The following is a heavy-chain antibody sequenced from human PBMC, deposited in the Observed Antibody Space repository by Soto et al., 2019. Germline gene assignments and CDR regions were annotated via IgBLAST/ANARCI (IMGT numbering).Heavy chain of an antibody. CDR1: GGTFSSYA. CDR2: IIPIFGTA. CDR3: ARAYPVAGTTSPYDY. Sequence: ASVKVSCKASGGTFSSYAISWVRQAPGQGLEWMGGIIPIFGTANYAQKFQGRVTITADESTSTAYMELSSLRSEDTAVYYCARAYPVAGTTSPYDYWGQGTLVTVSS. V-gene: IGHV1-69*13. D-gene: IGHD6-19*01. J-gene: IGHJ4*02.